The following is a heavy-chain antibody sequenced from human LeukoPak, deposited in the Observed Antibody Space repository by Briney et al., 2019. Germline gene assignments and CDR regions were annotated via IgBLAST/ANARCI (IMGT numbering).Heavy chain of an antibody. V-gene: IGHV3-30*02. CDR1: GFTFSSYG. Sequence: PGGSLRLSCAASGFTFSSYGMHWVRQAPGKGLEWVAFIRYDGSNKYYADSVKGRFTISRDNSKNTLSLQMNSLRAEDTAVYYCAKKPNYYDSSGYDYWGQGTLVTVSS. J-gene: IGHJ4*02. CDR3: AKKPNYYDSSGYDY. CDR2: IRYDGSNK. D-gene: IGHD3-22*01.